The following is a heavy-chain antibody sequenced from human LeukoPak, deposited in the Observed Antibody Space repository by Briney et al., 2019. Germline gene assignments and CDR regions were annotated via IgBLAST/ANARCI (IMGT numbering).Heavy chain of an antibody. D-gene: IGHD6-6*01. Sequence: GGSLRLSCAASGFTVSSNYMSWIRQAPGKGLEWVSYISSSGSTIYYADSVKGRFTISRDNAKNSLYLQMNSLRAEDTAVYYCARVFRGTVRTVAYSSSNWFDPWGQGTLVTVSS. J-gene: IGHJ5*02. V-gene: IGHV3-11*04. CDR2: ISSSGSTI. CDR3: ARVFRGTVRTVAYSSSNWFDP. CDR1: GFTVSSNY.